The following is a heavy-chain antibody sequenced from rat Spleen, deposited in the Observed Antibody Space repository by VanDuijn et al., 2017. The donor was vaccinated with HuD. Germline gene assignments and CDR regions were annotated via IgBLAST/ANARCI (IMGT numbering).Heavy chain of an antibody. CDR3: STWDYYHHRFDY. CDR1: GFTFSDHG. Sequence: EVQLVESGGGLVQPGRSLKLSCAGSGFTFSDHGMAWVRQTPTKGLEWVASINTGGATYYPDSVKGRFTISRDNAKSTLYLQMGMLRSDDTATYYCSTWDYYHHRFDYWGQGVMVTVSS. CDR2: INTGGAT. J-gene: IGHJ2*01. D-gene: IGHD1-6*01. V-gene: IGHV5S13*01.